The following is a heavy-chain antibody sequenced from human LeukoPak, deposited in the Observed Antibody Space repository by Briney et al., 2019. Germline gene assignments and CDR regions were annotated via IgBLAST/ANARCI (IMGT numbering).Heavy chain of an antibody. CDR3: ARDDGGYGSGSHYYFYSMDV. CDR1: GFTFSRYA. Sequence: GGSLRLSCAASGFTFSRYAMHWVRQAPGKGLQFVSAISTSGGSTSYANSVRGRFTISRDNSKNTLHLQMGSLRAEDMAVYYCARDDGGYGSGSHYYFYSMDVWCQGTTVTVSS. CDR2: ISTSGGST. V-gene: IGHV3-64*01. D-gene: IGHD3-10*01. J-gene: IGHJ6*02.